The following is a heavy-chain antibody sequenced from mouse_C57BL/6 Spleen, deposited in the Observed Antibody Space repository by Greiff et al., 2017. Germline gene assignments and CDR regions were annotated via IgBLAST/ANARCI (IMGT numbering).Heavy chain of an antibody. V-gene: IGHV1-18*01. CDR2: INPNNGGT. CDR3: ASLSWFAY. CDR1: GYTFTDYN. J-gene: IGHJ3*01. Sequence: VHVKQSGPELVKPGASVKIPCKASGYTFTDYNMDWVKQSHGKSLEWIGDINPNNGGTIYNQKFKGKATLTVDKSSSTAYMELRSLTSEDTAVYYCASLSWFAYWGQGTLVTVSA.